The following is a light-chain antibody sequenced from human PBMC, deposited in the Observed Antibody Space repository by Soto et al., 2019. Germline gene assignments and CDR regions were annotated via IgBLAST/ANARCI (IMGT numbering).Light chain of an antibody. J-gene: IGLJ1*01. CDR3: SSYTSSSTLYV. Sequence: VLTQPASVSGSPGQSITISCTGTSSDVGGYNYVSWYQQHPGKAPKLMIYDVSNRPSGVSNRFSGSKSGNTASLTISGLQAEDEADYYCSSYTSSSTLYVFGTGTKVTVL. CDR2: DVS. V-gene: IGLV2-14*01. CDR1: SSDVGGYNY.